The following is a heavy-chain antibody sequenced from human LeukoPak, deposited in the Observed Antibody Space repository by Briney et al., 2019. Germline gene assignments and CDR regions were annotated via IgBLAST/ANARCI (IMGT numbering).Heavy chain of an antibody. CDR3: ARDLSKSLTTVVTSDYMDV. V-gene: IGHV1-46*01. Sequence: GASVKVSCKASGYTFTSYYMHWVRQAPGQGLEWMGIINPSGGSTSYAQKLQGRVTMTTDTSTSTAYMELRSLRSDDTAVYYCARDLSKSLTTVVTSDYMDVWGKGTTVTVSS. CDR2: INPSGGST. J-gene: IGHJ6*03. CDR1: GYTFTSYY. D-gene: IGHD4-23*01.